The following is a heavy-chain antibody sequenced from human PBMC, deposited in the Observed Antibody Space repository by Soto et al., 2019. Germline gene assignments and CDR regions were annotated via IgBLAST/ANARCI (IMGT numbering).Heavy chain of an antibody. CDR3: AKDQYSSSSSYYYYGMDV. CDR2: INWKSDI. Sequence: GGSLRLSCAVSGFTFDDNAMHWVRQAPEKGLEWVSGINWKSDIGYADSVKGRFTISRDNAENSLYLQMNSLRAEDTALYYCAKDQYSSSSSYYYYGMDVWGQGTTVTVSS. D-gene: IGHD6-6*01. V-gene: IGHV3-9*01. CDR1: GFTFDDNA. J-gene: IGHJ6*02.